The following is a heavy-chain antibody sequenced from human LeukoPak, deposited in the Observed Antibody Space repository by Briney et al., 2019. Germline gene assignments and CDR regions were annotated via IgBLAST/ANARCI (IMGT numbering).Heavy chain of an antibody. CDR2: INPNSGGT. CDR3: ARWSNSGFDY. J-gene: IGHJ4*02. CDR1: VYTFTGYY. V-gene: IGHV1-2*02. D-gene: IGHD1-26*01. Sequence: GPSVNVSCNASVYTFTGYYMHWVRQAPGQGLEWMGRINPNSGGTNYVEKFQGSVTMTRDTSISTAYMELSRLTSDDTAMYYCARWSNSGFDYWGQGTLVTVSS.